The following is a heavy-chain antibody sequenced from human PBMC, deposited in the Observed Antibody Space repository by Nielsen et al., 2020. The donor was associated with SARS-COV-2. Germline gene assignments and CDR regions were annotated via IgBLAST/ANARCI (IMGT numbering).Heavy chain of an antibody. J-gene: IGHJ3*02. V-gene: IGHV3-30-3*01. D-gene: IGHD1-26*01. CDR1: EFTSITYA. CDR3: ARVSSGSYYGAFDI. CDR2: LSYDGSNK. Sequence: GGPLRPPFPPPEFTSITYALPGSPQLPGRGLDWVPVLSYDGSNKYYADSVKGRFTISRDNSKNTLYLQMNSLRAEDTAVYYCARVSSGSYYGAFDIWGQGTMVTVSS.